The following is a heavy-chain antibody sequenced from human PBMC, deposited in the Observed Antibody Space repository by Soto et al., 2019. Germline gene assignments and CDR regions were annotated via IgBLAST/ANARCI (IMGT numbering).Heavy chain of an antibody. J-gene: IGHJ4*02. CDR1: DGTIRSHY. CDR3: ARDRGYCDSGIWLPFAY. V-gene: IGHV4-59*11. D-gene: IGHD3-10*01. Sequence: SVILSLTCTVSDGTIRSHYWRWIRQPPGKGLEWIGYIYYSGSTNYNPSLKSRVTISVDTSKNQFSLKLSSVTAADTAVYYCARDRGYCDSGIWLPFAYWGQGALGTVSS. CDR2: IYYSGST.